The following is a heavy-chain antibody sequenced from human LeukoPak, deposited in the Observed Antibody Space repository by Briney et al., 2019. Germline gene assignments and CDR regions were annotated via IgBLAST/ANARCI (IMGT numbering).Heavy chain of an antibody. V-gene: IGHV3-7*01. Sequence: GGSLRLSCAASGFPFSSHWLSWFRQSPGRGLEWVAHINSDGSEKNYVASVKGRFTFSRDNAKNLLYLQMNSLSAEDTAVYYCARDSAYNAFDIWGQGTMVTVSS. J-gene: IGHJ3*02. CDR3: ARDSAYNAFDI. CDR2: INSDGSEK. D-gene: IGHD5-12*01. CDR1: GFPFSSHW.